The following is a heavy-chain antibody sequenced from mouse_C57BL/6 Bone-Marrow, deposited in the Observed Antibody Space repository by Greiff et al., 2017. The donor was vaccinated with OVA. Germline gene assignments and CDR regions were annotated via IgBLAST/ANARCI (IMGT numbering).Heavy chain of an antibody. CDR1: GYTFTDYY. CDR3: ARKGGLRREADY. D-gene: IGHD2-2*01. Sequence: EVQLQQSGPELVKPGASVKISCKASGYTFTDYYMNWVKQSHGKSLEWIGDINPNNGGTSYNQKFKGKATLTVDKSSSTAYMELRSLTSEDSAVYYCARKGGLRREADYWGQGTTLTVSS. CDR2: INPNNGGT. V-gene: IGHV1-26*01. J-gene: IGHJ2*01.